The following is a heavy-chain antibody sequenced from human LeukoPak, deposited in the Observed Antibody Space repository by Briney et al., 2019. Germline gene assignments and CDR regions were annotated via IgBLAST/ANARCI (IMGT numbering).Heavy chain of an antibody. Sequence: PGESLKISCKGSGYSFTSYWIGWVRQMPGKGLEWMGIIYPGDSDTRYSPSFQGQVTISADKSISTAYLQWCSLKASDTAMYYCARQRYSSGWYDAFDIWGQGTMVTVSS. CDR3: ARQRYSSGWYDAFDI. D-gene: IGHD6-19*01. J-gene: IGHJ3*02. CDR1: GYSFTSYW. CDR2: IYPGDSDT. V-gene: IGHV5-51*01.